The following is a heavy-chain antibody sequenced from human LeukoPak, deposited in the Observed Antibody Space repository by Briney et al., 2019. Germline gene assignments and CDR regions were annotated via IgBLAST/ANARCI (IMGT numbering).Heavy chain of an antibody. Sequence: SETLSLTCAVYGGSFSGYYWSWIRQLPGKGLEWIGEINHSGSTNYNPSLKSRVTISVDTSKNQFSLKLSSVTAADTAVYYCARWVVSPYNYYYYYGMDVWGQGTTVTVSS. J-gene: IGHJ6*02. CDR1: GGSFSGYY. CDR3: ARWVVSPYNYYYYYGMDV. CDR2: INHSGST. D-gene: IGHD3-22*01. V-gene: IGHV4-34*01.